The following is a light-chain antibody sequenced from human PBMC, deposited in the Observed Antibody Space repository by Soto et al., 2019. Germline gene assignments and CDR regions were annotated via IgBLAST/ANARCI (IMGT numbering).Light chain of an antibody. Sequence: QSALTQPASVSGSPGQSITISCTGTSSDVGRYKLVSWHQQHPGKAPKLMIYDVTNRPSGVSNRFSGSKSGNTASLTISGRQAEDEADYYCSSYTTSTTLIFGGGTKLTVL. CDR3: SSYTTSTTLI. CDR1: SSDVGRYKL. J-gene: IGLJ2*01. V-gene: IGLV2-14*03. CDR2: DVT.